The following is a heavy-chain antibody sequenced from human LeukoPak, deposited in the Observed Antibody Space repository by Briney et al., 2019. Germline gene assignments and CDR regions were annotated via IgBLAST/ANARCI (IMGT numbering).Heavy chain of an antibody. D-gene: IGHD5-24*01. CDR1: GFTFSSYA. V-gene: IGHV3-23*01. CDR2: ISGSGGST. CDR3: AKLGVALATSESYFDY. Sequence: GGSLRLSCAASGFTFSSYAMSWVRQAPGKGLEWVSAISGSGGSTYYADSVKGRFTISGDNSKNTLYLQMNSLRAEDTAVYYCAKLGVALATSESYFDYWGQGTLVTVSS. J-gene: IGHJ4*02.